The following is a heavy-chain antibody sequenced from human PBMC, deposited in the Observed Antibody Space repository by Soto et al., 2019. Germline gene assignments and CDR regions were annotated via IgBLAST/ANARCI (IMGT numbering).Heavy chain of an antibody. J-gene: IGHJ4*02. V-gene: IGHV4-4*02. D-gene: IGHD1-26*01. CDR2: THHIGNT. Sequence: SETLSLTCAVSSGSISSSTWWTWVRQPPGKGLEWIGETHHIGNTNYNPSLESRVTISLDKSKNQFSLKLTSVTAADTAVYYCARRYGGNFDDWGQGTLVTVSS. CDR3: ARRYGGNFDD. CDR1: SGSISSSTW.